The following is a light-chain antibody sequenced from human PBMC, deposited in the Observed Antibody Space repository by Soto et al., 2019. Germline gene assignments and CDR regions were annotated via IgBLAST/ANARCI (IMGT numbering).Light chain of an antibody. CDR2: AAS. V-gene: IGKV3-15*01. CDR1: QSVSSY. CDR3: QQYNNRPPVT. Sequence: EIVLTQSPATLSLSPGERATLSCRASQSVSSYLAWYQQKPGQAPRLLIYAASTRATGVPVRFGGSGSETEFTLTISSLQSEDFALYYCQQYNNRPPVTFGQGTRLEIK. J-gene: IGKJ5*01.